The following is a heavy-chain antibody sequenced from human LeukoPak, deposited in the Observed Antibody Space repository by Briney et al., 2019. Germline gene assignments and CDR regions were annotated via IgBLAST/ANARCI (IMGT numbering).Heavy chain of an antibody. J-gene: IGHJ4*02. CDR3: AKDPSYSGYEVYFDY. V-gene: IGHV3-30*02. CDR1: GFTFSSFG. Sequence: GGSLRLSCAASGFTFSSFGIHWVRQAPGKGLEWVAFIRYDGSNKYYADSVKGRFTISRDNSKNTLYLQMNSLRAEDTAVYYCAKDPSYSGYEVYFDYWGQGTLVTVSS. D-gene: IGHD5-12*01. CDR2: IRYDGSNK.